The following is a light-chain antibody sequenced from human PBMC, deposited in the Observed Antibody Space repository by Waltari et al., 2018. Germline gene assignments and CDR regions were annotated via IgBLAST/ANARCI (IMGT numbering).Light chain of an antibody. CDR1: QRLVHSDGNTY. V-gene: IGKV2-30*02. J-gene: IGKJ2*01. Sequence: DVVMTQSPLSLPVTLGQPASISCKSSQRLVHSDGNTYLQGFQKRPGPSPRRLIYKVSNRESGVTDRFSGSGSGTDFTLKISRVEAEDVGVYYCMQGTHWPYTFGQGTRLDIK. CDR3: MQGTHWPYT. CDR2: KVS.